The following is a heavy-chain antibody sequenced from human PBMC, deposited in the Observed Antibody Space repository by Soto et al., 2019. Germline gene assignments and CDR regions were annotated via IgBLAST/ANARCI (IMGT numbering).Heavy chain of an antibody. CDR1: GGSVSSGSYY. Sequence: SETLSLTCTVSGGSVSSGSYYWSWIRQPPGKGLEWIGYIYYSGSTNYNPSLKSRVTISVDTSKNQFSLKLSSVTAADTAVYYCARLLTYYYGSGSPEDVWGHGTTVTVSS. D-gene: IGHD3-10*01. CDR3: ARLLTYYYGSGSPEDV. V-gene: IGHV4-61*01. J-gene: IGHJ6*02. CDR2: IYYSGST.